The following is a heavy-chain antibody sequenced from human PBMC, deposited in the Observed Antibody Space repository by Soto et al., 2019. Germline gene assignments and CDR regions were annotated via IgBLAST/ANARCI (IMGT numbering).Heavy chain of an antibody. CDR3: ARDHAGSGWFRFDY. D-gene: IGHD6-13*01. J-gene: IGHJ4*02. CDR1: GYTFTKYS. Sequence: QVQLVQSGDEVKKPGASVKVSCKTSGYTFTKYSISWVRQAPGQGLEWMGWISAYNGDTKYAKKLQGRVTLTTDASTSTAYMELRSLTTDDTAMYYCARDHAGSGWFRFDYWGQGTLVTVSS. CDR2: ISAYNGDT. V-gene: IGHV1-18*01.